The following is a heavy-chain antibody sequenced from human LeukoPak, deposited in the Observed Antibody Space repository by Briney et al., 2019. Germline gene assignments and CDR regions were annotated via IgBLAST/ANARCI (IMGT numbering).Heavy chain of an antibody. CDR3: ARPLEGTGGNWYFDL. Sequence: HPGGSLRLSCVASGFTFSSYEMNWVRQAPGKGLEWVSYICSSGNTIYVADSVKGLSTISRDNAKNSLYLQMNSLRAEDTAVYYCARPLEGTGGNWYFDLWGRGTLVTVSS. V-gene: IGHV3-48*03. D-gene: IGHD1-14*01. J-gene: IGHJ2*01. CDR1: GFTFSSYE. CDR2: ICSSGNTI.